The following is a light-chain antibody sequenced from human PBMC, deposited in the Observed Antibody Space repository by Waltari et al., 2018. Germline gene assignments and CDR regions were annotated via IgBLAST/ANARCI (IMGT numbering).Light chain of an antibody. Sequence: DIEMTQSPSSLSASAGDRVTITCRASQNINTHLNWYQQKPGRPPKRLIHTVSTLENGVPSRFSGSGSGTEFSLTISSLEPEDIATYYCLQYELNPYSFGQGTRLEIK. CDR2: TVS. CDR1: QNINTH. CDR3: LQYELNPYS. V-gene: IGKV1-17*01. J-gene: IGKJ2*03.